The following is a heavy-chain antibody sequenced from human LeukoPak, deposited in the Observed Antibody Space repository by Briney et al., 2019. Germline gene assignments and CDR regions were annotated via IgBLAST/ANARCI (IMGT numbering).Heavy chain of an antibody. CDR1: GFTVSSNY. V-gene: IGHV3-53*01. Sequence: GGSLRLSCAASGFTVSSNYMSWVRQAPGKGLEWVSVIYSGGSTYYADSVKGRYTISRDNSKNTLYLQMNSLRAEDTAVYYCARVGYSGYGRAFDIWGQGTMVTVSS. CDR3: ARVGYSGYGRAFDI. D-gene: IGHD5-12*01. CDR2: IYSGGST. J-gene: IGHJ3*02.